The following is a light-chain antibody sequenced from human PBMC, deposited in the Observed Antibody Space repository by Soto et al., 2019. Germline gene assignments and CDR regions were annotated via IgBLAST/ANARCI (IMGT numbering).Light chain of an antibody. CDR2: DVS. V-gene: IGLV2-14*03. Sequence: QSALTQPASVSGSPGQSITISCTGTSSDVGGYNYVSWYQQHPGKAPKLMIYDVSKRPSGVSNRFSCSKSGNTASLTISGLQAEDEADYYCSSYTSGNTLVLFGGGTQLTVL. CDR1: SSDVGGYNY. J-gene: IGLJ2*01. CDR3: SSYTSGNTLVL.